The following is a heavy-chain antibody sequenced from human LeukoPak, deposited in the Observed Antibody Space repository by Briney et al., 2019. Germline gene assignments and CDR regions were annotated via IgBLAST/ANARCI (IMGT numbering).Heavy chain of an antibody. Sequence: PSETLSLTCTVSGGSISSGGYYWSWIRQPPGKVLEMIGYIYYSGSTYYNPSLKSRVTISVDTSKNQLSLKLSYVTAADTAVFYCARSGYGGKGFDYWGQGTLVTVSS. CDR1: GGSISSGGYY. CDR2: IYYSGST. V-gene: IGHV4-31*03. J-gene: IGHJ4*02. CDR3: ARSGYGGKGFDY. D-gene: IGHD4-23*01.